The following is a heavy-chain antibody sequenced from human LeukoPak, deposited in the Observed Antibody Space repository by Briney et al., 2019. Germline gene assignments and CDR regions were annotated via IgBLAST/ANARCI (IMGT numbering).Heavy chain of an antibody. CDR2: INPNSGGT. J-gene: IGHJ4*02. Sequence: ASVKVSCKASGYTFTGYYMHWVRQAPGQGLEWMGWINPNSGGTNYAQKFQGSVTMTRDTSISTAYMELSRLRSEDTAVYYCARGAPGSYCSGGSCPYFDYWGQGTLISVSS. CDR1: GYTFTGYY. D-gene: IGHD2-15*01. V-gene: IGHV1-2*02. CDR3: ARGAPGSYCSGGSCPYFDY.